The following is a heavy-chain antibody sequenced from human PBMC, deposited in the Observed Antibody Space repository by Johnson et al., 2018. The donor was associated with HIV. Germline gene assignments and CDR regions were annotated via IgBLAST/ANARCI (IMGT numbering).Heavy chain of an antibody. CDR2: ISYDGSEK. V-gene: IGHV3-30*04. CDR3: ARDRALRGYYDSSGYTWADAFDI. D-gene: IGHD3-22*01. CDR1: GFTFSSFA. J-gene: IGHJ3*02. Sequence: QVQLVESGGGLVQPGRSLRLSCAASGFTFSSFALHWVRQAPGKGLEWVALISYDGSEKYYVDSVKGRFTISRDNAKNSLYLQMNSLRVDDTAVYYCARDRALRGYYDSSGYTWADAFDIWGQGTVVTVSS.